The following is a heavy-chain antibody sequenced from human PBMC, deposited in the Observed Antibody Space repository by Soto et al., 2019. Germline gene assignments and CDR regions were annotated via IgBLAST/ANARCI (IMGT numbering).Heavy chain of an antibody. CDR3: ANEGYSYAFDY. Sequence: QVQLVESGGGVVQPGRSLRRSCAASGFTFSSYGMHWVRQAPGKGLEWVAVISYDGSNKYYADSVKGRFTISRDNSKNTLYLQMNSLRAEDTAVYYCANEGYSYAFDYWGQGTLVTVSS. D-gene: IGHD5-18*01. V-gene: IGHV3-30*18. CDR2: ISYDGSNK. CDR1: GFTFSSYG. J-gene: IGHJ4*02.